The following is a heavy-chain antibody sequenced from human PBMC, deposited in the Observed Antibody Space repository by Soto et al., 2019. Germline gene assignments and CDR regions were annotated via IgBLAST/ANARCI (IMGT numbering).Heavy chain of an antibody. CDR2: INHSGST. J-gene: IGHJ4*02. D-gene: IGHD1-26*01. CDR1: GGSFRGYY. Sequence: ETLSLTCAVYGGSFRGYYWTWIRQPPGKGLEWIGEINHSGSTKYNPSLKSRVTISVDTSKNQFSLKLSSVTAADTAVYYCARSSPYSGSYYRFDYWGQGPLVTVSS. CDR3: ARSSPYSGSYYRFDY. V-gene: IGHV4-34*01.